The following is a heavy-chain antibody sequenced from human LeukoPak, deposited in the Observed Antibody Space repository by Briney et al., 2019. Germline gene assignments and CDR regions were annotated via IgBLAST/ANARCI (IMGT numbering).Heavy chain of an antibody. J-gene: IGHJ4*02. D-gene: IGHD2-2*01. V-gene: IGHV7-4-1*02. CDR3: ASGWYCSSTSCPADY. Sequence: ASVKVSCKASGYTFTSYAMNWVRQAPGQGLEWMGWINTNTGNPTYAQGFTGRFVFSLDTSVSTAYLQISSLKAEDTAVYYCASGWYCSSTSCPADYWGQGTLVTVSS. CDR1: GYTFTSYA. CDR2: INTNTGNP.